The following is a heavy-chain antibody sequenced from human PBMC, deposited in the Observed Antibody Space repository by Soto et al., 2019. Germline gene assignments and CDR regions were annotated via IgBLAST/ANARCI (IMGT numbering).Heavy chain of an antibody. D-gene: IGHD3-10*01. J-gene: IGHJ6*02. V-gene: IGHV1-58*02. CDR2: IVVGSGNT. CDR1: GFTFTSSA. Sequence: SVKVSCKASGFTFTSSAMQWVRQARGQRLEWIGWIVVGSGNTNYAQKFQERVTINPDTSKNQFPLQVNSVSPEDTAVYYCARESYGSGSYDGMDVWGQGTTVTVSS. CDR3: ARESYGSGSYDGMDV.